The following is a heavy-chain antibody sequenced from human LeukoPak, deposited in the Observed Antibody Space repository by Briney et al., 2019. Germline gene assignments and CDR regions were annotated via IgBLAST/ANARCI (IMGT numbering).Heavy chain of an antibody. CDR1: GFTFSSYA. CDR2: ISYDGSNK. J-gene: IGHJ6*02. Sequence: PGRSLRLSCAASGFTFSSYAMHWVRQAPGKGLEWVAVISYDGSNKYYADSVKGRSTISRDNSKNTLYLQMNSLRAEDTAVYYCARDDKSSSWYRYYYYYGMDVWGQGTTVTVSS. D-gene: IGHD6-13*01. CDR3: ARDDKSSSWYRYYYYYGMDV. V-gene: IGHV3-30-3*01.